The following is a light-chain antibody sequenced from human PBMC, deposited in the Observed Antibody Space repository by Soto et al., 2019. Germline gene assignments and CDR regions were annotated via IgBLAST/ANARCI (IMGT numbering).Light chain of an antibody. V-gene: IGLV1-47*01. CDR1: SSNIGSNY. J-gene: IGLJ1*01. CDR2: RNN. CDR3: YSYTSSSTYV. Sequence: QSVLTQPPSASGTPGQRVTISCSGSSSNIGSNYVYWYQQLPGTAPKLLIYRNNQRPSGVPDRFSGSKSGTSASLSISGLQAEDEGDYYCYSYTSSSTYVFGTGTQLTVL.